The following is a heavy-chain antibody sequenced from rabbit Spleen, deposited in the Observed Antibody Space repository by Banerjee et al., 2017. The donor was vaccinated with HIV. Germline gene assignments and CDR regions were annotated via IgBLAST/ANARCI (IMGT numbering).Heavy chain of an antibody. J-gene: IGHJ4*01. V-gene: IGHV1S45*01. CDR3: ARDSAGREDFNL. CDR2: IDVAKTGST. D-gene: IGHD4-2*01. CDR1: GLDFSSSYW. Sequence: QEQLEESGGDLVKPGASLTLTCKASGLDFSSSYWICWVRQAPGKGLEWIACIDVAKTGSTYYASWAKGRFTIAKISSTTVTLQMTSLTAADTANYFCARDSAGREDFNLWGPGTLVTVS.